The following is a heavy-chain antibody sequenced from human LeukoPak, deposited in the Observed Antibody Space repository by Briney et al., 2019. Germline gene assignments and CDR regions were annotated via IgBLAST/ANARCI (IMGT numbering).Heavy chain of an antibody. J-gene: IGHJ6*02. Sequence: GGSLRLSCAASGFTFTNHWMHWVRQVPGKGLEWVANIEQDGSEKYYVDSVKGRFTISRDNAKNSLYLQMNSLRAEDTAVYYCARDHYSSSWDVWGQGTTVTVSS. CDR2: IEQDGSEK. CDR3: ARDHYSSSWDV. V-gene: IGHV3-7*01. CDR1: GFTFTNHW. D-gene: IGHD6-13*01.